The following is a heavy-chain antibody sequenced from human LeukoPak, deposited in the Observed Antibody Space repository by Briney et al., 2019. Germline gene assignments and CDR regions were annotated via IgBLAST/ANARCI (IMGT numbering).Heavy chain of an antibody. CDR1: GFTFGSYA. CDR3: ARPYSSGWYSSGY. Sequence: GGSLRLSCAASGFTFGSYAMHWVRQAPGKGLEWVAVISYDGSNKYYADSVKGRFTISRDNSKNTLYLQMNSLRAEDTAVYYCARPYSSGWYSSGYWGQGTLVTVSS. D-gene: IGHD6-19*01. V-gene: IGHV3-30*04. J-gene: IGHJ4*02. CDR2: ISYDGSNK.